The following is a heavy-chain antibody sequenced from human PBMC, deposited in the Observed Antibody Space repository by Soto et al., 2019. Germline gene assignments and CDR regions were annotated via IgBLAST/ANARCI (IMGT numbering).Heavy chain of an antibody. CDR2: INAGNGNT. D-gene: IGHD2-2*01. CDR1: GYTFTSYA. V-gene: IGHV1-3*01. CDR3: ARGMRQYQLLTNYYYYYGMDV. Sequence: GASVKVSCKASGYTFTSYAMHLVRQAPGQKLEWMGWINAGNGNTKYSQKFQGRVTITRDTSASTAYMELSSLRSEDTAVYYCARGMRQYQLLTNYYYYYGMDVWGQGTTVTVSS. J-gene: IGHJ6*02.